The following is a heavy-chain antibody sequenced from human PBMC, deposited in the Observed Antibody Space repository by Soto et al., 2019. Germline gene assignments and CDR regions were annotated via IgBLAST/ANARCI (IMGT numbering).Heavy chain of an antibody. CDR3: AKDLTGGVVPAAMPTYNWFDP. Sequence: GGSLRLSCAASGFTFSSYAMSWVRQAPGKGLEWVSAISGSGGSTYYADSVKGRFTISRDNSKNTLYLQMNSLRAEDTAVYYCAKDLTGGVVPAAMPTYNWFDPWGQGTLVTVSS. J-gene: IGHJ5*02. CDR1: GFTFSSYA. D-gene: IGHD2-2*01. CDR2: ISGSGGST. V-gene: IGHV3-23*01.